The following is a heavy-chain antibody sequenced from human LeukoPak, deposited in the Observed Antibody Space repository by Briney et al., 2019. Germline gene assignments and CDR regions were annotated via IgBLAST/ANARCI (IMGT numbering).Heavy chain of an antibody. CDR2: IYHSGST. Sequence: PSETLSLTCAVSGGSISSSNWWSWVRQPPGKGLEWIGEIYHSGSTNYNPSLKSRVTISVDKSKNQFSLKLSSVTAADTAVYYCAKDGDTMSGTYYYDMDVWGKGTTVTIS. J-gene: IGHJ6*03. D-gene: IGHD1-26*01. CDR1: GGSISSSNW. CDR3: AKDGDTMSGTYYYDMDV. V-gene: IGHV4-4*02.